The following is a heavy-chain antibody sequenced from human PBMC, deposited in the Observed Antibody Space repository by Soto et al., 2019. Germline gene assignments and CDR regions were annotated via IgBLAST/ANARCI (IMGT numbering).Heavy chain of an antibody. CDR3: ARLTYPSSYVVNDAFDI. CDR2: IYPGDSDT. D-gene: IGHD2-21*01. Sequence: GESLKISCKGSGYSFTSYWIGWVRQMPGKGLEWMGIIYPGDSDTRYSPSFQGQVTISADKSISTAYLQWSSLKASDTAMYYCARLTYPSSYVVNDAFDIWGQGTMVTVSS. CDR1: GYSFTSYW. V-gene: IGHV5-51*01. J-gene: IGHJ3*02.